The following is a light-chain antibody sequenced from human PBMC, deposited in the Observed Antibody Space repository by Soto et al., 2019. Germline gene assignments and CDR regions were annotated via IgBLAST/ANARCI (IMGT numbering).Light chain of an antibody. CDR2: EVS. V-gene: IGLV2-14*01. CDR3: SSYTPSSSLV. Sequence: QSALTQPASVSGSPGQSITISCTGTSSDVGAYTYVSWYQQHPGKAPKLMIFEVSDRPSGVSNRFSGSKSGNTASLTISGLQAEDEADYYCSSYTPSSSLVFGGGTKLTVL. J-gene: IGLJ3*02. CDR1: SSDVGAYTY.